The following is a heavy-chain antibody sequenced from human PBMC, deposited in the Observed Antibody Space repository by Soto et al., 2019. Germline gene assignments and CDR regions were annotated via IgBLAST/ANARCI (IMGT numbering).Heavy chain of an antibody. CDR1: GGSISSGGYS. J-gene: IGHJ4*02. CDR2: IYHSGST. Sequence: PSETLSLTCAVSGGSISSGGYSWSWIRQPPGKGLEWIGYIYHSGSTYYNPSLKSRVTISVDRSKNQFSLKPSSVTAADTAVYYCARDRVPQGYWGQGTLVTVS. CDR3: ARDRVPQGY. V-gene: IGHV4-30-2*01.